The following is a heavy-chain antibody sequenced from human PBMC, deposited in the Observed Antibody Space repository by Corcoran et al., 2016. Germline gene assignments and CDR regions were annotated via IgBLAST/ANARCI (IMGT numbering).Heavy chain of an antibody. V-gene: IGHV4-39*01. D-gene: IGHD3-10*01. CDR3: SRSGSYPNWFDP. CDR2: IYYSGST. Sequence: QLQLQESGPGLVKPSETLSLTCTVSGGSISSSSYYWGWIRQPPGQGLEWIGSIYYSGSTYYNPSLKSRVTISLDTSKNQFSLKLSSVTAADTAVYYCSRSGSYPNWFDPWGQGTLVTVSS. J-gene: IGHJ5*02. CDR1: GGSISSSSYY.